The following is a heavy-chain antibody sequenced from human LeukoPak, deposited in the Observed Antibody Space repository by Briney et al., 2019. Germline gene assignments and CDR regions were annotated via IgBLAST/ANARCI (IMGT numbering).Heavy chain of an antibody. V-gene: IGHV3-43*02. CDR3: AKDILEYYDTSGYVDH. Sequence: GGSLRLSCAASGFTFDDYALHWVRQAPGKGLEWVSLISGDGGSTFYAESVKGRFTISRDNRKNSLSLQMNSLRTEDTALYYCAKDILEYYDTSGYVDHWGQGTLVTVSS. D-gene: IGHD3-22*01. CDR1: GFTFDDYA. J-gene: IGHJ4*02. CDR2: ISGDGGST.